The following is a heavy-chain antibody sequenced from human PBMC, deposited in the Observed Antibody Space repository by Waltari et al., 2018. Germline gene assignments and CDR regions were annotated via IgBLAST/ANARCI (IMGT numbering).Heavy chain of an antibody. V-gene: IGHV4-31*03. CDR3: ARYDYVWGSYRRLGFDY. J-gene: IGHJ4*02. CDR1: GGSISSGGYY. D-gene: IGHD3-16*02. Sequence: QVQLQESGPGLVKPSQTLSLTCTVSGGSISSGGYYWSWIRQHPGKGLEWIGYIYYSGSTYYNPSLKSRVTISVDTSKNQFSLKLSSVTAADTAVYYCARYDYVWGSYRRLGFDYWGQGTLVTVSS. CDR2: IYYSGST.